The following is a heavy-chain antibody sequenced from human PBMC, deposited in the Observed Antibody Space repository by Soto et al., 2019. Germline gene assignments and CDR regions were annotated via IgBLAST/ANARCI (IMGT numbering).Heavy chain of an antibody. V-gene: IGHV3-33*01. Sequence: QVQLVQSGGGVVQPGGSLRLSCAASGFTLSRNGMHWVRQAPGKGLEWVAILWKDGYTKYYADSVQGRFAISRDSSKNTLYLQMNSLRVDDTAVYYCARDYGDLGYDSWGQGTLVTVSS. CDR1: GFTLSRNG. D-gene: IGHD4-17*01. CDR2: LWKDGYTK. CDR3: ARDYGDLGYDS. J-gene: IGHJ4*02.